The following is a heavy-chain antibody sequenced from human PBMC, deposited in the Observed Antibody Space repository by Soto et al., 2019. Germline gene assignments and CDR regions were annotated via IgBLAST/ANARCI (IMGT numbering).Heavy chain of an antibody. J-gene: IGHJ5*02. V-gene: IGHV4-59*01. D-gene: IGHD2-21*02. Sequence: SETLSLTCSVSGGSISSYYWSWIRQPPGKGLEWIGYIFYSGRSGSTNYNPSLKSRVIISVDTSKNQFSLKLTSVTAVDTAVYYCAKTALGWFDPWGQGTLVTVSS. CDR1: GGSISSYY. CDR2: IFYSGRSGST. CDR3: AKTALGWFDP.